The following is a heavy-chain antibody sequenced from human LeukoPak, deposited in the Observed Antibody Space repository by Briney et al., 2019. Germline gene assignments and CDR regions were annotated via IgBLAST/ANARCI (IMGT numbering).Heavy chain of an antibody. V-gene: IGHV3-43D*03. D-gene: IGHD6-13*01. CDR2: ISWDGGST. CDR3: AKSRHPRIAAAGYYYYYYMDV. Sequence: GGSLRLSCAASGFTFDDYDMHWVRQAPGKGLEWVSLISWDGGSTYYADSVKGRFTISRDNSKNSLYLQMNSLRAEDTALYYCAKSRHPRIAAAGYYYYYYMDVWGKGTTVTVSS. J-gene: IGHJ6*03. CDR1: GFTFDDYD.